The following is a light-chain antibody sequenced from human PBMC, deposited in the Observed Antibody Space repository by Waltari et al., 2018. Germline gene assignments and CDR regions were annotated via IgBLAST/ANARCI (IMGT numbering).Light chain of an antibody. J-gene: IGLJ3*02. Sequence: QSALTQPPSASGSPGQSVTISCTGTSSDVGGYNYVSWYRQHPGKAPKLMIYEVNKRPSGVPDRFSGSKSGNTDSLTACGLKAEDEADCYCSSYAGSNNCWVFGGGTKLTVL. CDR2: EVN. CDR3: SSYAGSNNCWV. CDR1: SSDVGGYNY. V-gene: IGLV2-8*01.